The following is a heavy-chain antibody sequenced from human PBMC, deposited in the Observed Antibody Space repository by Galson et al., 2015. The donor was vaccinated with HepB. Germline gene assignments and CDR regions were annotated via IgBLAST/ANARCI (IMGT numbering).Heavy chain of an antibody. Sequence: SVKVSCKASGGTFSSYAISWVRQAPGQGLEWMGGIIPIFGTANYAQKFQGRVTITADKSTSTAYMELSSLRSEDTAVYYCASPYYDSSGYYPYYYGMDVWGQGTTVTVSS. CDR2: IIPIFGTA. J-gene: IGHJ6*02. CDR1: GGTFSSYA. V-gene: IGHV1-69*06. D-gene: IGHD3-22*01. CDR3: ASPYYDSSGYYPYYYGMDV.